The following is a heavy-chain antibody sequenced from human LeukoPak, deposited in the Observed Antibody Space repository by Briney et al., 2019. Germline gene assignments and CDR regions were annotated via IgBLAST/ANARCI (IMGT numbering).Heavy chain of an antibody. V-gene: IGHV3-9*01. Sequence: GGSLRLSCAASGFTFDDYAMHWVRQAPGKGLEWASGISWNSGSIGYADSVKGRFTISRDNAKNSLYLQMNSLRAEDTALYYCAKGEARFLEWLFNYWGQGTLVTVSS. CDR3: AKGEARFLEWLFNY. CDR1: GFTFDDYA. CDR2: ISWNSGSI. J-gene: IGHJ4*02. D-gene: IGHD3-3*01.